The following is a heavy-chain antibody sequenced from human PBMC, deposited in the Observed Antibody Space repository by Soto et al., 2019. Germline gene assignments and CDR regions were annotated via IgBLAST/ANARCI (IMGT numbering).Heavy chain of an antibody. CDR3: ASGVREYSSAPPHF. D-gene: IGHD5-12*01. CDR1: GGSFSTHV. V-gene: IGHV1-69*01. CDR2: IIPVFGTT. Sequence: QVQLVQSGAEVKKPGSSVTVSCKAFGGSFSTHVVNWVRQAPGQGLEWVGLIIPVFGTTDYAQHFQGRVTITADESTRTAFLEVSSLRSEDTAGYYCASGVREYSSAPPHFWGQGTLVSVSS. J-gene: IGHJ4*02.